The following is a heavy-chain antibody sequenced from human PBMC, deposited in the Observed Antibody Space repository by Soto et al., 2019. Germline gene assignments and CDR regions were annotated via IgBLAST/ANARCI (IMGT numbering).Heavy chain of an antibody. Sequence: PSETLSLTCAVSGGSISSGGYSWSWIRQPPGKGLECIGYIYHSGSTYYNPSLKSRVTISVDRSKNQFSLKLSSVTAADTAVYYCAGSGNYGGNSRWFDPWGQGTLVTVSS. CDR3: AGSGNYGGNSRWFDP. CDR2: IYHSGST. V-gene: IGHV4-30-2*01. CDR1: GGSISSGGYS. J-gene: IGHJ5*02. D-gene: IGHD4-17*01.